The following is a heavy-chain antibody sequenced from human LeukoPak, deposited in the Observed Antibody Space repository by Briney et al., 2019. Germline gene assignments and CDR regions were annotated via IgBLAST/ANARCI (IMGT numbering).Heavy chain of an antibody. CDR1: GGSTSTYY. Sequence: PSETLSLTCTVSGGSTSTYYWSWIRQPPGKGLEWIGYIYYSGSTNYNPSFKSRVTISVDTSKNQFSLKLSSVTAADTAVYYCARSPYQRRGMGLSFDYWGQGTLVTVSS. CDR3: ARSPYQRRGMGLSFDY. CDR2: IYYSGST. J-gene: IGHJ4*02. D-gene: IGHD2-2*01. V-gene: IGHV4-59*01.